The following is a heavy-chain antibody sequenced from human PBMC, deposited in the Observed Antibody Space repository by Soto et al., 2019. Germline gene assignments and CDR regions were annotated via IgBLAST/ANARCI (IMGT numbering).Heavy chain of an antibody. Sequence: EVQLLESGGGLVQPGGALRLSCAASGFTFSSYAMSWVRQAPGKGLEWVSAISGSGGSTYYADSVKGRFTSSRDNSKNTLYRQMNSLRAEDTAVYYCAKGFSSSWDGGDYWGQGTLVTVSS. CDR3: AKGFSSSWDGGDY. J-gene: IGHJ4*02. V-gene: IGHV3-23*01. CDR1: GFTFSSYA. D-gene: IGHD6-13*01. CDR2: ISGSGGST.